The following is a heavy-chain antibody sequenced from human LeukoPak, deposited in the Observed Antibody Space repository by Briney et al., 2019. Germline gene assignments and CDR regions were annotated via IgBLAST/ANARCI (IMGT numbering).Heavy chain of an antibody. CDR2: LNPNTGGT. CDR1: GYTFTGYY. D-gene: IGHD3-10*01. Sequence: GASVKVSCKASGYTFTGYYIHWVRQAPGQGLEWMGWLNPNTGGTTYAQKFQGRVTMTSDTSISTAYMELGRLSSDDTAVYYCARGDGSGNSYGLIHDHWGQGTLVIVSS. V-gene: IGHV1-2*02. J-gene: IGHJ4*02. CDR3: ARGDGSGNSYGLIHDH.